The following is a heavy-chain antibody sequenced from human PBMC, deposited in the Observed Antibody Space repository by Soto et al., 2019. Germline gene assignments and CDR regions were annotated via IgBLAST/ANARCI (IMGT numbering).Heavy chain of an antibody. CDR3: AKDMESVSGSYYVSYYYGMDV. J-gene: IGHJ6*02. D-gene: IGHD1-26*01. Sequence: GGSLRLSCAASGFTFSSYAMSWVRQAPGKGLEWVSAISGSGGSTYYADSVKGRFTISRDNSKNTLYLQMNSLRAEDTAVYYCAKDMESVSGSYYVSYYYGMDVWGQGTTVTVSS. CDR2: ISGSGGST. CDR1: GFTFSSYA. V-gene: IGHV3-23*01.